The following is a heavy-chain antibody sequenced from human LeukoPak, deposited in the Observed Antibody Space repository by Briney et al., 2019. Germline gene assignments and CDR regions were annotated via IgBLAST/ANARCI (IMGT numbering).Heavy chain of an antibody. CDR1: GASISSGGYF. Sequence: SQTLSLTCTVSGASISSGGYFWSWIRQPPGKGLEWIGYIYHSGNTYYNPSLESRVTMSVDKSKNQFSLSLASVTVADTAVYYCARERPLDTVVSQDFWGQGTLVIVSS. J-gene: IGHJ4*02. D-gene: IGHD4-23*01. V-gene: IGHV4-30-2*01. CDR3: ARERPLDTVVSQDF. CDR2: IYHSGNT.